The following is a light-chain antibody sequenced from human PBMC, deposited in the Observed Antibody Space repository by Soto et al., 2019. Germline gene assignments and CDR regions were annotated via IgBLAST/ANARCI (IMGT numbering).Light chain of an antibody. CDR2: DAS. V-gene: IGKV3-11*01. Sequence: EVVLTQSPATLSLSPGDRATLSCRASQSVNSFLAWYQQKPGQTPRLLIYDASKRATGIPGRFSGSGSGTDFTLTISSLEPEDFAVYYCQQRSNWPPALSFGGGTKVDIK. CDR3: QQRSNWPPALS. CDR1: QSVNSF. J-gene: IGKJ4*01.